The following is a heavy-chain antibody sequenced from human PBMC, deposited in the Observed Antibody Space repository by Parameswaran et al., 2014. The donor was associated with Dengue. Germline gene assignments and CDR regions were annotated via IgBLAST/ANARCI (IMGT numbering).Heavy chain of an antibody. CDR3: ARAAADPIFDY. J-gene: IGHJ4*02. Sequence: WVRQAPGQGLEWMGIINPSGGSTSYAQKFQGRVTMTRDTSTSTVYMELSSLRSEDTAVYYCARAAADPIFDYWGQGTLVTVSS. D-gene: IGHD6-13*01. V-gene: IGHV1-46*01. CDR2: INPSGGST.